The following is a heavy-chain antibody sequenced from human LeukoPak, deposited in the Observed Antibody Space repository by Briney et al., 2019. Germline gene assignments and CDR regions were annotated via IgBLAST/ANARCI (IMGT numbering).Heavy chain of an antibody. CDR1: GFTVSSNY. V-gene: IGHV3-66*01. Sequence: GGSLRLSCAASGFTVSSNYMSWVRQAPGMGLEWVSVIYSGGSTYYADSVKGRFTISRDNSKNTLYLQMNSLRAEDTAVYYCARESTAMASYYYYYMDVWGKGTTVTISS. D-gene: IGHD5-18*01. CDR3: ARESTAMASYYYYYMDV. J-gene: IGHJ6*03. CDR2: IYSGGST.